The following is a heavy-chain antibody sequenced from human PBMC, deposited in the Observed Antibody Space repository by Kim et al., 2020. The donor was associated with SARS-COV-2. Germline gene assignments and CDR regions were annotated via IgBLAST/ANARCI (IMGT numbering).Heavy chain of an antibody. J-gene: IGHJ5*02. CDR3: ARWSLQRKYNWFDP. V-gene: IGHV4-34*01. CDR2: INHSGST. Sequence: SETLSLTCAVYGGSFSGYYWSWIRQPPGKGLEWIGEINHSGSTHYNPSLKSRVTISVDTSKNQFSLKLSSVTAADTAVYYCARWSLQRKYNWFDPWGQGTLVTVSS. D-gene: IGHD3-3*01. CDR1: GGSFSGYY.